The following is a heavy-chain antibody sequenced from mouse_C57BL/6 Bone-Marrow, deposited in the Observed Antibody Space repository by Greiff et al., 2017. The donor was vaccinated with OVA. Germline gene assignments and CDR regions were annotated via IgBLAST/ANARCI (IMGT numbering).Heavy chain of an antibody. D-gene: IGHD3-3*01. CDR2: ISYDGSN. V-gene: IGHV3-6*01. CDR3: AREGQGYAMDY. CDR1: GYSITSGYY. Sequence: EVQLQESGPGLVKPSQSLSLTCSVTGYSITSGYYWNWIRQFPGNKLEWMGYISYDGSNNYNPSLKNRISITRDTSKNQFFLKLSSVTTEDTATYYCAREGQGYAMDYWGKGTSVTVSS. J-gene: IGHJ4*01.